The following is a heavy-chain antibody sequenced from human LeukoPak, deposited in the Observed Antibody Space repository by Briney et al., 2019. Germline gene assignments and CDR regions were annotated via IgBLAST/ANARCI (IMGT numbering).Heavy chain of an antibody. V-gene: IGHV1-3*01. CDR3: ARTLCRRYCSSTSLLDYYGMDV. CDR2: INAGNGNT. Sequence: ASVKVSCKASGYTFTSHAMHWVRQAPGQRLEWMGWINAGNGNTKYSQKFQGRVTITRDTSASTAYMELSSLRSEDTAVYYCARTLCRRYCSSTSLLDYYGMDVWGQGTTVTVSS. J-gene: IGHJ6*02. CDR1: GYTFTSHA. D-gene: IGHD2-2*01.